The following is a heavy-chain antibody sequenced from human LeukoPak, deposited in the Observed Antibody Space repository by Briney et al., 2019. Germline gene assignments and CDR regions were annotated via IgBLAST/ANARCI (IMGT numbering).Heavy chain of an antibody. CDR1: GFTFSSYS. CDR3: ASLNYYDSSGYYP. V-gene: IGHV3-21*01. CDR2: ISSSSSYI. D-gene: IGHD3-22*01. Sequence: GGSLRLSCAASGFTFSSYSMNWVRQAPGKGLEWVSSISSSSSYIYYADSVKGRFTISRDNAKNSLYLQMNSLRAEDTAVYYCASLNYYDSSGYYPWSQGTLVTVSS. J-gene: IGHJ5*02.